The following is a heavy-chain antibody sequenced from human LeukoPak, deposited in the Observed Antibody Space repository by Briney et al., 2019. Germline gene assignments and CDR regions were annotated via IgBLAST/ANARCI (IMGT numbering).Heavy chain of an antibody. J-gene: IGHJ6*03. CDR2: TSSSDSGK. V-gene: IGHV3-23*01. CDR1: GFTLSSYA. CDR3: ARHPGDFTGIVNYYYMDV. D-gene: IGHD1-26*01. Sequence: GGSLRLSCVVSGFTLSSYAMSWVRQAPGKGLEWVAATSSSDSGKYHADSVKGRFTISRDNSNNTLFLQMNSLRPEDTAIYYCARHPGDFTGIVNYYYMDVWGKGTTVTVSS.